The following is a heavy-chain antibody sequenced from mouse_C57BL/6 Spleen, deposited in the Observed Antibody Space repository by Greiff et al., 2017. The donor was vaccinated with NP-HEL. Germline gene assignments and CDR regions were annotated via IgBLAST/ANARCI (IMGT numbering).Heavy chain of an antibody. J-gene: IGHJ4*01. D-gene: IGHD1-1*02. V-gene: IGHV1-53*01. Sequence: QVQLQQPGTELVKPGASVKLSCKASGYTFTSYWMHWVKQRPGQGLEWIGNINPSNGGTNYNEKFKSKATLTVDKSSSTAYMQLSSLTSEDSAVYNGARSRYGDAMDYWGQGTSVTVSS. CDR1: GYTFTSYW. CDR3: ARSRYGDAMDY. CDR2: INPSNGGT.